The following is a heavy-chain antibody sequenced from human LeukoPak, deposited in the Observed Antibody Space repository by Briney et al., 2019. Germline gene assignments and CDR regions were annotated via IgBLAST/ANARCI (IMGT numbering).Heavy chain of an antibody. J-gene: IGHJ4*02. D-gene: IGHD1-7*01. Sequence: GGSLRLSCAASGFTFTSYWMHWVRQGPGKGLVWVSRINSDGKSTTYADSVKGRFTISRDNTKNTLYLEMNSLRAEDTAVYYCAIGLTRTSDYWGQGTLVTVSS. CDR2: INSDGKST. CDR1: GFTFTSYW. V-gene: IGHV3-74*01. CDR3: AIGLTRTSDY.